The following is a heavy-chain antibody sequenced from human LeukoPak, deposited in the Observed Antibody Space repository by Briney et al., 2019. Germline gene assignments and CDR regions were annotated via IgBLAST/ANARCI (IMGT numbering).Heavy chain of an antibody. D-gene: IGHD1-26*01. CDR1: GYTFTYYG. Sequence: ASVKVSCKASGYTFTYYGISWVRQSPGQGLEWMGWISADNGNTNYAQKFRGRVTMTTDTATSTAYMELRSLRSDDTAVYYCARSGSVGSFGYMDVWGKGTTVTVSS. J-gene: IGHJ6*03. V-gene: IGHV1-18*01. CDR3: ARSGSVGSFGYMDV. CDR2: ISADNGNT.